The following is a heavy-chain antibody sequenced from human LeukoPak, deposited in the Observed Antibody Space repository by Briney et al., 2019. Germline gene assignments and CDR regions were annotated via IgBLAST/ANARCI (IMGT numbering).Heavy chain of an antibody. CDR2: IYYSGST. V-gene: IGHV4-61*08. D-gene: IGHD2-15*01. Sequence: AETLSLTCTVSGDPISSYSDYKGTLIRQPPGKRLEWICYIYYSGSTNYPPSLRSRVSISVDTSKNQFSLELTSVTVADTAVYYCAREYPAFDYWSQGTLVTVSS. CDR3: AREYPAFDY. CDR1: GDPISSYSDY. J-gene: IGHJ4*02.